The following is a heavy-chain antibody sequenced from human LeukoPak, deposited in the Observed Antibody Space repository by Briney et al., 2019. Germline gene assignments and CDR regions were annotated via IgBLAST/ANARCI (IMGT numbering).Heavy chain of an antibody. Sequence: PGVSLRLSCAASGFTFSSYRMSWVRQAPGKGLEWVSAISGGGGHTFYADSVKGRVTTSRDNSKNTLYLQTNNLRAEDTAVYYCAKRVAEESSSWYIDMWGQGTMVSVSS. D-gene: IGHD6-13*01. V-gene: IGHV3-23*01. CDR2: ISGGGGHT. CDR3: AKRVAEESSSWYIDM. CDR1: GFTFSSYR. J-gene: IGHJ3*01.